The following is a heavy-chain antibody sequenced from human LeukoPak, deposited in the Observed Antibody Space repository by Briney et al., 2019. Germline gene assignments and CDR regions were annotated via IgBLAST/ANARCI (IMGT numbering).Heavy chain of an antibody. CDR2: ISTDGSNK. CDR3: AKDPGGSSSWYFDY. Sequence: PGGSLRLSCAASGFTFSNYGLHWVRQAPGKGLEWVALISTDGSNKNYADSVKGRFTISRDNSKNTLYLQMNSLRAEDTAVYYCAKDPGGSSSWYFDYWGQGTLVTVSS. J-gene: IGHJ4*02. D-gene: IGHD6-13*01. CDR1: GFTFSNYG. V-gene: IGHV3-30*18.